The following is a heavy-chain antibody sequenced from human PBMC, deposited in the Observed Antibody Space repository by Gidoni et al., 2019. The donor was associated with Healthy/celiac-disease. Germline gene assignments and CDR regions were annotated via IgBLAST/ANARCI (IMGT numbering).Heavy chain of an antibody. D-gene: IGHD3-22*01. V-gene: IGHV4-39*01. CDR2: IYYSGST. CDR3: ARLGTYYYDSSPPLFDY. Sequence: QLQLQESGPGLVKPSETLSLTCTVSGGPISSSSYYWGWIRQPPGKGLEWIVSIYYSGSTYYNPSLKSRVTISVDTSKNQFSLKLSSVTAADTAVYYCARLGTYYYDSSPPLFDYWGQGTLVTVSS. CDR1: GGPISSSSYY. J-gene: IGHJ4*02.